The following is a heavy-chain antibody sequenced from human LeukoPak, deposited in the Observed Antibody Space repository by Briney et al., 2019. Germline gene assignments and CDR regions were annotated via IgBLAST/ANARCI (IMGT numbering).Heavy chain of an antibody. V-gene: IGHV4-59*12. D-gene: IGHD3-10*01. CDR1: GGSISSYY. CDR2: THYSGST. Sequence: PSETLSLTCTVSGGSISSYYWSWLRQPPGKGLEYIGYTHYSGSTNYNPSLKSRVTISLDTSKNQFSLKLSSVTAADTAVYYCARRLRPGGSGSYPRYYYYYMDVWGKGTTVTISS. J-gene: IGHJ6*03. CDR3: ARRLRPGGSGSYPRYYYYYMDV.